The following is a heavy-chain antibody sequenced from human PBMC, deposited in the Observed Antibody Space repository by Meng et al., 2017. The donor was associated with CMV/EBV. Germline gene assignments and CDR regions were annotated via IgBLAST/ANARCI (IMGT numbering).Heavy chain of an antibody. Sequence: GASLKISCAASGFNFSSYAMSWVRQAPGKGLEWVSVICSGGSSTYYADSVKGHFTISRDNSKNTLYLQMNGRRAEDTAIYYCATHPANYDFWSGYINWGQGTMVTVSS. V-gene: IGHV3-23*03. CDR1: GFNFSSYA. D-gene: IGHD3-3*01. J-gene: IGHJ4*02. CDR2: ICSGGSST. CDR3: ATHPANYDFWSGYIN.